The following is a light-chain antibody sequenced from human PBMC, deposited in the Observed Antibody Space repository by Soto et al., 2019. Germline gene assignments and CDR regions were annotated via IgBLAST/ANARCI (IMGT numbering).Light chain of an antibody. J-gene: IGKJ2*01. CDR2: GAS. CDR1: QSVSSN. V-gene: IGKV3-15*01. CDR3: QQYNNWLMYT. Sequence: EIVMTQSPATLSVSPGERATLSCRASQSVSSNLAWYQQKPGQAPRLLIYGASTRATGIPARFSGSGSGTEFTLTNSSLQSEDFAVYYCQQYNNWLMYTFGQGTKLEIK.